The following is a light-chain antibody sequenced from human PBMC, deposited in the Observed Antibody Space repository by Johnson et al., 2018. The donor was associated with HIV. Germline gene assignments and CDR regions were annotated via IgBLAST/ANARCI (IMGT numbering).Light chain of an antibody. CDR1: SSNIGNDC. CDR3: GTWDSSLSGV. J-gene: IGLJ1*01. V-gene: IGLV1-51*01. Sequence: QSVLTQPASVSAASGQKVTISCSGSSSNIGNDCVSWYQQLPGTAPKLLIYDNNKRPSGIPDRFSGSKSGTSATLGITGLQTGDEADYYCGTWDSSLSGVFGTGTKVTVL. CDR2: DNN.